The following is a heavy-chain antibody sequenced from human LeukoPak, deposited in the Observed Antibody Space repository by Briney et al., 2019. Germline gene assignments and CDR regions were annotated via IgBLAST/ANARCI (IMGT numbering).Heavy chain of an antibody. CDR1: GYTFTGYY. J-gene: IGHJ1*01. CDR2: INPNSGGT. CDR3: ARLAVAGTVYFQH. Sequence: GASVNVSCTASGYTFTGYYMHWVRQAPGQGLEWMGRINPNSGGTNYAQKFQGRVTMTGDTSISTAYMELSRLRSDDTAVYYCARLAVAGTVYFQHWGQGTLVTVSS. V-gene: IGHV1-2*06. D-gene: IGHD6-19*01.